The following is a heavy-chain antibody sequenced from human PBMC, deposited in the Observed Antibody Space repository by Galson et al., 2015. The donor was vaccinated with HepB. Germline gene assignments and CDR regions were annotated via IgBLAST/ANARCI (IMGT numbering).Heavy chain of an antibody. CDR3: AAGYSSGWYGIDY. CDR2: ITSSSTTI. Sequence: SLRLSCAASGLTFSDYSMNWVRQAPGKGLEWISYITSSSTTIYYADSVKGRFTISRDNAKDSLYLQMNSLRADDTAVYYCAAGYSSGWYGIDYWGQGTLVIVPS. D-gene: IGHD6-19*01. J-gene: IGHJ4*02. CDR1: GLTFSDYS. V-gene: IGHV3-48*04.